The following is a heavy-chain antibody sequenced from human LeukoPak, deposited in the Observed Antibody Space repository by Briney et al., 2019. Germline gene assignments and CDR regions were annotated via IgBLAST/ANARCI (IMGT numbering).Heavy chain of an antibody. CDR1: GGTFSSYA. D-gene: IGHD3-3*01. CDR3: ARTLRFLEWHDAFDI. V-gene: IGHV1-69*13. CDR2: IIPIFGTA. Sequence: SVKVSCTASGGTFSSYAISWVRQAPGQGLEWMGGIIPIFGTANYAQKFQGRVTITADESTSTAYMELSSLRSEDTAVYYCARTLRFLEWHDAFDIWGQGTMVTVSS. J-gene: IGHJ3*02.